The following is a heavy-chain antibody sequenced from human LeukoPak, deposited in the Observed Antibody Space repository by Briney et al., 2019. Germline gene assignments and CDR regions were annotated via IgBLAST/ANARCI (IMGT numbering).Heavy chain of an antibody. V-gene: IGHV4-34*01. CDR2: INHSGST. Sequence: SETLSLTCAVYGGSFSGYYWSWIRQPPGKGVEWIGEINHSGSTNYNPSLKSRVTISVDTSKNQFSLKLSSVTAADTAVYYCARGPAGVGYCSSTSCYTASSYYYGMDVWGQGTTVTVSS. CDR3: ARGPAGVGYCSSTSCYTASSYYYGMDV. D-gene: IGHD2-2*02. J-gene: IGHJ6*02. CDR1: GGSFSGYY.